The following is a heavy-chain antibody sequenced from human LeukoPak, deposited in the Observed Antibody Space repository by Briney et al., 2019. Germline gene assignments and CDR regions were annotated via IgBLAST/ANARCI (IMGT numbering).Heavy chain of an antibody. CDR3: TWMATIFTVDY. Sequence: GGSLRLSCVLSGLTFSDTWMSWVRQAPGKGLEWVGRIRNDRITDYAAPVQGRFSISRDNSKNTFYLQMNSLRTEDTGMYFCTWMATIFTVDYWGQGTLVTVSS. V-gene: IGHV3-15*01. CDR1: GLTFSDTW. CDR2: IRNDRIT. D-gene: IGHD5-12*01. J-gene: IGHJ4*02.